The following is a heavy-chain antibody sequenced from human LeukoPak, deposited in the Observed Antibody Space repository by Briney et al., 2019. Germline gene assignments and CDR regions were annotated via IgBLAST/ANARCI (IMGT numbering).Heavy chain of an antibody. CDR2: ISYDGSNK. Sequence: PGGPLRLSCAASGFTFSSYGMHWVRQAPGKGLEWVAVISYDGSNKYYADSVKGRFTISRDNSKNTLYLQMNSLRAEDTAVYYCATYSSSAGFDYWGQGTLVTVSS. CDR1: GFTFSSYG. D-gene: IGHD6-13*01. J-gene: IGHJ4*02. CDR3: ATYSSSAGFDY. V-gene: IGHV3-30*03.